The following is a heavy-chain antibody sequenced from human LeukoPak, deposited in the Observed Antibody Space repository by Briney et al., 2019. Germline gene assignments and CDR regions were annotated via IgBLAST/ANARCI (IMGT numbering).Heavy chain of an antibody. CDR2: IWHDGVTK. Sequence: PGGSLRLSCAASGFTLSNYGMLWVRQAPGKGLDWVALIWHDGVTKAYADSVKGRFTIFRDNAKNSMYLQMNSLRADDTAVYFCAKMRDYCLDSWGQGTLVTVSS. D-gene: IGHD2-15*01. CDR1: GFTLSNYG. J-gene: IGHJ4*02. V-gene: IGHV3-33*03. CDR3: AKMRDYCLDS.